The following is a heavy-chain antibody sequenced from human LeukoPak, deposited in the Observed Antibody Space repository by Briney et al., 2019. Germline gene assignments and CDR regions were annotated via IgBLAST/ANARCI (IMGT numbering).Heavy chain of an antibody. J-gene: IGHJ4*02. CDR3: AKGPLYYDSSGYYPEY. V-gene: IGHV3-30*02. D-gene: IGHD3-22*01. CDR1: GFSFSSYG. CDR2: IRFDGSDK. Sequence: PGGSLRLSCAASGFSFSSYGMHWVRQAPGKGLEWVAFIRFDGSDKYNADSVKGRFIISRDNSKNTLYLQMNSLTTEDTAVYYCAKGPLYYDSSGYYPEYWGQGTLVTVSS.